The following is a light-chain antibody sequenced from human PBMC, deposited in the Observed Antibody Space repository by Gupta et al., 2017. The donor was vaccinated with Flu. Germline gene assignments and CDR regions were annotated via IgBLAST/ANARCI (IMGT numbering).Light chain of an antibody. CDR2: KAS. CDR3: QQYRTYPWT. J-gene: IGKJ1*01. V-gene: IGKV1-5*03. Sequence: DIQMTQSPSTLSASVGDRVTITCRASQSSDSWLAWYQQKPGKAPKLLIYKASNLESGVPSRFSGSGSGTEFTLTISSLQPDDFATYYCQQYRTYPWTFGQGTTVEIK. CDR1: QSSDSW.